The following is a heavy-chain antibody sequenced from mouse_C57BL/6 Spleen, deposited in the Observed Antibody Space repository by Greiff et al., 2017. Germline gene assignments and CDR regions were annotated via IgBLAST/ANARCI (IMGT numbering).Heavy chain of an antibody. CDR1: GFTFSSYA. Sequence: EVKLVESGGGLVKPGGSLKLSCAASGFTFSSYAMSWVRQTPEKRLEWVATISDGGSYTYYPDNVKGRFTISRDNAKNNLYLQMSHLKSEDTAMYYCARDEGSRGWEAMDYWGQGTSVTVSS. D-gene: IGHD1-1*01. J-gene: IGHJ4*01. CDR2: ISDGGSYT. CDR3: ARDEGSRGWEAMDY. V-gene: IGHV5-4*01.